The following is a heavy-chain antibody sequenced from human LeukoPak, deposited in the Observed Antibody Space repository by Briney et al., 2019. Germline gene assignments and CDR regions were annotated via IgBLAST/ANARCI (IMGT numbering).Heavy chain of an antibody. D-gene: IGHD3-10*01. CDR3: ARGRRNPSQDITMVRGVRGYYFDY. V-gene: IGHV1-8*02. Sequence: ASVKVSCKASGYTFTSYDINWVRQATGQGLEWMGWMNPNSGNTGYAQKFQGRVTMTRNTSISTAYMELSSLRSEDTAVYYCARGRRNPSQDITMVRGVRGYYFDYWGQGTLVTVSS. CDR1: GYTFTSYD. J-gene: IGHJ4*02. CDR2: MNPNSGNT.